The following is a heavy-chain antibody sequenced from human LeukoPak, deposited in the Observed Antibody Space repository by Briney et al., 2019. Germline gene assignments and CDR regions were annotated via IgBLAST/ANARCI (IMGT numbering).Heavy chain of an antibody. D-gene: IGHD5-24*01. CDR3: ARGIRDGYKPFDY. Sequence: GGSLRLSCAASGFTFSTYSMTWVRQAPGKGLEWVSSISSSSYIYYADSVKGRFTISRDNAKNSLYLQMNSLRAEGTAVYYCARGIRDGYKPFDYWGQGTLATVSS. CDR2: ISSSSYI. CDR1: GFTFSTYS. J-gene: IGHJ4*02. V-gene: IGHV3-21*01.